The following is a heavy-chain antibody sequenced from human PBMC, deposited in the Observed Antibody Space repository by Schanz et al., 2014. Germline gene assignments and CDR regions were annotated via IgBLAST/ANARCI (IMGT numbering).Heavy chain of an antibody. D-gene: IGHD1-26*01. V-gene: IGHV3-48*01. J-gene: IGHJ5*02. CDR2: IGSSSSRI. CDR1: GFTFSSNS. Sequence: EVQLVESGGGLVQPGGSLRLSCAASGFTFSSNSMNWVRQAPGKGLEWISYIGSSSSRIDHADSVKGRFTISRDNAKNTLYLQMNGHRAENTAVYSCAWPALWSGDNCFDPWGQGTLVTVSS. CDR3: AWPALWSGDNCFDP.